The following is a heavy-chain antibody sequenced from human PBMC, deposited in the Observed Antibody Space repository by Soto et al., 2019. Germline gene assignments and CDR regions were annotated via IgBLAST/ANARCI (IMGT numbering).Heavy chain of an antibody. CDR3: AREVNVVALSDAFDI. CDR1: GDSISSDNYF. CDR2: ISNRGTP. V-gene: IGHV4-30-4*01. D-gene: IGHD2-8*01. Sequence: QVPLQESGPGLVKPSQTLSLICTVSGDSISSDNYFWSWIRQPPGQGLEWIGYISNRGTPYYNPSLKXRXTXXLDTSENRFSLDMYSVTAADAAVYYCAREVNVVALSDAFDIWGQGTMVTVSS. J-gene: IGHJ3*02.